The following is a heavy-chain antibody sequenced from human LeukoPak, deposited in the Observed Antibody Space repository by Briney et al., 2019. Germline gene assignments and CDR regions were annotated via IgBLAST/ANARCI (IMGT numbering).Heavy chain of an antibody. Sequence: GGSLRLSCAASGFTFDDYAMHWVRQAPGKGLEWVSGISWNSGSIGYADSVKGRFTISRDNAKNSLYLQMNSLRDEDTALYYCAKDGYYGSGSYLDHWGQGTLVTVSS. D-gene: IGHD3-10*01. J-gene: IGHJ4*02. CDR3: AKDGYYGSGSYLDH. CDR1: GFTFDDYA. V-gene: IGHV3-9*01. CDR2: ISWNSGSI.